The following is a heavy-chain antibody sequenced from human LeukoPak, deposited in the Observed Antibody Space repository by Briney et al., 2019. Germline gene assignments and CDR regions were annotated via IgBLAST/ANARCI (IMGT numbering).Heavy chain of an antibody. CDR3: ARTPYVSPNWFDP. Sequence: SGPTLVNPTQTLTLTCTFSGFSLRTRGMCVSWIRQPPGKALEWLARIDWDDDKYYSTSLKTRLTVSKDTSKNQVVLTMTNMDPVDTATYYCARTPYVSPNWFDPWGQGTLVTVPS. CDR2: IDWDDDK. V-gene: IGHV2-70*11. CDR1: GFSLRTRGMC. J-gene: IGHJ5*02. D-gene: IGHD3-16*01.